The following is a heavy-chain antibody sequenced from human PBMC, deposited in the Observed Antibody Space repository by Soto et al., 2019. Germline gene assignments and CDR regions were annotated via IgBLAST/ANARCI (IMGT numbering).Heavy chain of an antibody. CDR1: GFTFSSYA. CDR2: ISGSGDST. Sequence: PGGSLRLSCAASGFTFSSYAMNWVRQAPGKGLEWVSVISGSGDSTYYADSVKGRFTISRDDSKNTLYLQMNSLKTEDTAVYYCTTDLMTTVVMDYWGQGTLVTVSS. J-gene: IGHJ4*02. D-gene: IGHD4-17*01. V-gene: IGHV3-23*01. CDR3: TTDLMTTVVMDY.